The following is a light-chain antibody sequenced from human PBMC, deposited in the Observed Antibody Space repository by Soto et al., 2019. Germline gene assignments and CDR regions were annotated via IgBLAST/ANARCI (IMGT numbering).Light chain of an antibody. Sequence: EIVLTQSPGTLSLSPGQRATLSCRASQSISSSSLAWYQQRPGPAPSLLIYGASRRSTGIPDMFSGSGSSTHFSLTIARLQDEDFAVYYCHHYCAYSMYPFCQGTKLEIK. CDR3: HHYCAYSMYP. J-gene: IGKJ2*01. CDR1: QSISSSS. CDR2: GAS. V-gene: IGKV3-20*01.